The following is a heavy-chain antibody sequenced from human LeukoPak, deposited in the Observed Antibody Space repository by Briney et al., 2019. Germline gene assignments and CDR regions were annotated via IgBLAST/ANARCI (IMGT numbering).Heavy chain of an antibody. CDR2: IYSGGST. CDR3: AKLGGLYDFWSGYLYYFDY. D-gene: IGHD3-3*01. V-gene: IGHV3-53*01. Sequence: GGSLRLSCAASGFTVSSNYMSWVRQAPGKGLEWVSVIYSGGSTYYADSVKGRFTISRDNSKNTLYLQMNSLRAEDTAVYYCAKLGGLYDFWSGYLYYFDYWGQGTLVTVSS. J-gene: IGHJ4*02. CDR1: GFTVSSNY.